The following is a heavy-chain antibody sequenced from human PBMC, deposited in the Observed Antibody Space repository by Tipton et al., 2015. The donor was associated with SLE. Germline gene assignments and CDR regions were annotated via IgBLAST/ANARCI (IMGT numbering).Heavy chain of an antibody. CDR2: FYDGGST. CDR1: GGSINSGDYY. Sequence: TLSLTCAVSGGSINSGDYYWVWIRQPPGKGLEWIGSFYDGGSTYYNPSLKSRVAISADTSKNQFSLKLNSVTASDTAVYYCARAYTYGYPYFDYWGQGTLVTVSS. CDR3: ARAYTYGYPYFDY. V-gene: IGHV4-39*01. D-gene: IGHD2-21*01. J-gene: IGHJ4*02.